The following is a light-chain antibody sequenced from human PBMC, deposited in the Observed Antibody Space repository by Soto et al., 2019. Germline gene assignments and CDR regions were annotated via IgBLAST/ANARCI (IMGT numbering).Light chain of an antibody. CDR3: QQYVTSPLT. V-gene: IGKV3-20*01. CDR1: QSVSSY. Sequence: EIVFTQSPCTLSLSPGERATLSCRASQSVSSYLAWYQQKPGQAPRLLIYGVSSRATGIPDRFSGSGSGTDFTLTISRLEPEDFAVYYCQQYVTSPLTFGGGTKVDIK. J-gene: IGKJ4*01. CDR2: GVS.